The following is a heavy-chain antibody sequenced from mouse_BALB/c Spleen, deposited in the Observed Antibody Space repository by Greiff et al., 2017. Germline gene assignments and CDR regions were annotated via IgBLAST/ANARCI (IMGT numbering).Heavy chain of an antibody. D-gene: IGHD1-2*01. CDR1: GFTFSSFG. CDR3: ARRPYGYYFDY. V-gene: IGHV5-17*02. J-gene: IGHJ2*01. Sequence: EVQRVESGGGLVQPGGSRKLSCAASGFTFSSFGMHWVRQAPEKGLEWVAYISSGSSTIYYADTVKGRFTISRDNPKNTLFLQMTSLRSEDTAMYYCARRPYGYYFDYWGQGTTLTVSS. CDR2: ISSGSSTI.